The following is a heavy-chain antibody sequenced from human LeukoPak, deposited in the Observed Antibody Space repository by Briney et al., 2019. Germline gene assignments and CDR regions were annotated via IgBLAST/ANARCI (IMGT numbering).Heavy chain of an antibody. Sequence: TGGSLRLSCAATGFTFSTYEMNWFRQAPGKGLEWVSYISGSGNAIYYADSVKGRFTISRDNAKDSLYLQMNSVRVEDTAVYYCARESPGGYWGQGTLVTVSS. J-gene: IGHJ4*02. CDR2: ISGSGNAI. V-gene: IGHV3-48*03. CDR1: GFTFSTYE. D-gene: IGHD3-10*01. CDR3: ARESPGGY.